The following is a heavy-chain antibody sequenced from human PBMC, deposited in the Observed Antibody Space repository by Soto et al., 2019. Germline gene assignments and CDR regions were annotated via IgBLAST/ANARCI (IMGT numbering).Heavy chain of an antibody. CDR1: GFAFSDYF. CDR2: LSGGGGDT. Sequence: GGSLRLSCAASGFAFSDYFMSWVRRAPGKGLEWVSTLSGGGGDTYYADSVKGRFTISRDNSKNTLYLQMNSLRAEDTAIYYCAKALIAPYYYYGMDVWGQGTTVTVSS. J-gene: IGHJ6*02. CDR3: AKALIAPYYYYGMDV. V-gene: IGHV3-23*01.